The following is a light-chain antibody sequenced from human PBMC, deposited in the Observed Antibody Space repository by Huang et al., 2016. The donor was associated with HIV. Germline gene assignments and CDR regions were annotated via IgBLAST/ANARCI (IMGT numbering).Light chain of an antibody. V-gene: IGKV1-39*01. Sequence: DIQMTQSPSSLSASVGVSVTITCRASQNIKKYLNWYQQKPGKAPKLLIYGASSLQSGVPSRFSGSGSGTDFILTISSLQVEDFATYYCQQTYSTLLFTFGPGTKVHI. CDR2: GAS. J-gene: IGKJ3*01. CDR3: QQTYSTLLFT. CDR1: QNIKKY.